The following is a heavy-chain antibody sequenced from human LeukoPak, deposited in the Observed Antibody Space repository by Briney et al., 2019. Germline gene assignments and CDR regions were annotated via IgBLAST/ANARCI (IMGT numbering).Heavy chain of an antibody. CDR2: INAGGGTYT. CDR3: AKRGESGVYYFDF. CDR1: GFTFSSFG. V-gene: IGHV3-23*01. J-gene: IGHJ4*02. D-gene: IGHD3-10*01. Sequence: GGSLRLSCAASGFTFSSFGMSWVRQDPGKGLEWVSSINAGGGTYTYYADSVKGRFTISRDNSKNTLHLQMNSLRAEDTAVYYCAKRGESGVYYFDFWGQGTLVTVSS.